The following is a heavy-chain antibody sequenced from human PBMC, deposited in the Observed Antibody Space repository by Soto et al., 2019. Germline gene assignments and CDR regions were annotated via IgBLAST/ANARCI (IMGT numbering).Heavy chain of an antibody. CDR3: ARGGGGSSSISFDYYYYMDV. D-gene: IGHD6-6*01. CDR2: INHSGST. Sequence: SETLSLTCAVYGGSFSGYYWSWIRQPPGKGLEWIGEINHSGSTNYNPSLKSRVTISVDTSKNQFSLKLSSVTAADTAVYYFARGGGGSSSISFDYYYYMDVWGKGTTVTVSS. CDR1: GGSFSGYY. V-gene: IGHV4-34*01. J-gene: IGHJ6*03.